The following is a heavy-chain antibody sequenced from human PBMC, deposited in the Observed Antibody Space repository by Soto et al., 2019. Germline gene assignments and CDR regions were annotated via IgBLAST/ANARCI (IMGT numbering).Heavy chain of an antibody. J-gene: IGHJ4*02. CDR3: ARGLPMYDSSGYCID. D-gene: IGHD3-22*01. Sequence: QVQLVQSGAEVKKPGSSVKVSCKASGGTFSSYTISWVRQAPGQGLEWMGRIIPILGIANYAQKFQGRVTITADKSTSTAYMELSSLRSADTAVYYCARGLPMYDSSGYCIDWGQGTLVTVSS. V-gene: IGHV1-69*02. CDR1: GGTFSSYT. CDR2: IIPILGIA.